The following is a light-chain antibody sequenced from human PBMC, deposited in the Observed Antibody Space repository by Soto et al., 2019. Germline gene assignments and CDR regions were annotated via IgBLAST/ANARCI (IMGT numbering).Light chain of an antibody. Sequence: VLTQSTGSLALSRGGRATLSCRASQSVGSTYLAWYQQKPGQAPRLLIYGASSRATGIPDRFSGSGSGTDFTLTISRLEPEDFAVYHCQQYGDSPWTFGQGTKVDNK. CDR1: QSVGSTY. J-gene: IGKJ1*01. V-gene: IGKV3-20*01. CDR3: QQYGDSPWT. CDR2: GAS.